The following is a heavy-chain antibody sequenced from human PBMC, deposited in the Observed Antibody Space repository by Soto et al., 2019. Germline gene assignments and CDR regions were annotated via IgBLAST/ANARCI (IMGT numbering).Heavy chain of an antibody. CDR1: GGSFSSYY. CDR2: TDESGGI. J-gene: IGHJ4*02. CDR3: AIGRWGNKY. Sequence: QVQLQQWGTGLLKSSETLSLNCAVYGGSFSSYYWSWVRQPPGKGLEWIGETDESGGIYYNPSLKSRVTVSLDTSKKQFSLEVKSVTAADTAVYYCAIGRWGNKYWGQGTLVTVSS. D-gene: IGHD3-16*01. V-gene: IGHV4-34*01.